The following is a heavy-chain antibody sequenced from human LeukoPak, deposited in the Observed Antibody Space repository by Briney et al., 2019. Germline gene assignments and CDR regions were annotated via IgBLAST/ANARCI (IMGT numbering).Heavy chain of an antibody. CDR2: ISYDGSNK. Sequence: GGSLRLSCAASGFTFSSYAMHWVRQAPGKGLEWVAVISYDGSNKYYADSVKGRFTISRDNSKNTLYLQMNSLRAEDTAVYYCARDVRYFDWLFDYWGQGTLVTVPS. V-gene: IGHV3-30-3*01. J-gene: IGHJ4*02. CDR1: GFTFSSYA. D-gene: IGHD3-9*01. CDR3: ARDVRYFDWLFDY.